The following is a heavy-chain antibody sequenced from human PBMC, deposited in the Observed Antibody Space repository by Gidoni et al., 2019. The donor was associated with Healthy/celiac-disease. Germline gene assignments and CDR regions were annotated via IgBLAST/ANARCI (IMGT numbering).Heavy chain of an antibody. D-gene: IGHD5-18*01. Sequence: EVQLLDSGVGLVQPGGSLRHSCPASGFTFRSYAMSWLRQAPGKGLEWVSAISGSGGSTYYADSVKGRFTISRDNSKNTLYLQMNSLRAEDTAVYYCAKDQGYSYGPFFDYWGQGTLVTVSS. CDR3: AKDQGYSYGPFFDY. J-gene: IGHJ4*02. CDR2: ISGSGGST. CDR1: GFTFRSYA. V-gene: IGHV3-23*01.